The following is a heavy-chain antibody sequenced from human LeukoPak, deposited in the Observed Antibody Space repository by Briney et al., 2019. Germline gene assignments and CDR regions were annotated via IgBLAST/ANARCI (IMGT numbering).Heavy chain of an antibody. V-gene: IGHV3-21*04. J-gene: IGHJ5*02. CDR1: GFTFSSYS. CDR3: ARGGQWPTNWFDP. CDR2: ISSSSSYI. D-gene: IGHD6-19*01. Sequence: GGSLRLSCAASGFTFSSYSMNWVRQAPGKGLEWVSSISSSSSYIYYADSVKGRFTISRDNAKNSLYLQMNSLRAEDTAVYYCARGGQWPTNWFDPWGQGTLATVSS.